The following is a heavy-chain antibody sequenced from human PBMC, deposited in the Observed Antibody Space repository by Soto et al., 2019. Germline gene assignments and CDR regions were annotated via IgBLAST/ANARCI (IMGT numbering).Heavy chain of an antibody. Sequence: SETLSLTCTVSGGSISSSSYYWGWIRQPPGKGLEWIGSIYYSGSTYYNPSLKSRVTISVDTSKNQFSLKLSSVTAADTAVYYCARPNYHDYGDDWFDPWGQGTLVTVSS. J-gene: IGHJ5*02. V-gene: IGHV4-39*01. CDR3: ARPNYHDYGDDWFDP. CDR1: GGSISSSSYY. D-gene: IGHD4-17*01. CDR2: IYYSGST.